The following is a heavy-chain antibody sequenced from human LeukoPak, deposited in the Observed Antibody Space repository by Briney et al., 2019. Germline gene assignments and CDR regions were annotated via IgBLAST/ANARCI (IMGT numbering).Heavy chain of an antibody. Sequence: GGSLRLSCAASGFTFSSYAMSWVRQAPGRGLEWVSSISHSGPYIYYADSLKGRFTISRDNAKNSLYLQMNSLRAEDTAVYYCAELGITMIGGVWGKGTTVTISS. CDR2: ISHSGPYI. CDR1: GFTFSSYA. V-gene: IGHV3-21*01. D-gene: IGHD3-10*02. CDR3: AELGITMIGGV. J-gene: IGHJ6*04.